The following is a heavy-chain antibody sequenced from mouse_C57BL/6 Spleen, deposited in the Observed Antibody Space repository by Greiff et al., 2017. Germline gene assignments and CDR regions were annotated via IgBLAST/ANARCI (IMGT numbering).Heavy chain of an antibody. D-gene: IGHD1-1*01. V-gene: IGHV5-6*01. Sequence: EVKVVESGGDLVKPGGSLKLSCAASGFTFSSYGMSWVRQTPDKRLEWVATISSGGSYTYYPDSVKGRFTISRDNAKNTLYLQMSSLKSEDTAMYYCARQTTVVDYYAMDYWGQGTSVTVSS. J-gene: IGHJ4*01. CDR1: GFTFSSYG. CDR3: ARQTTVVDYYAMDY. CDR2: ISSGGSYT.